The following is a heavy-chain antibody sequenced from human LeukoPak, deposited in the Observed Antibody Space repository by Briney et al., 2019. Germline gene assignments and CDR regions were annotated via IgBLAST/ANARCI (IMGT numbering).Heavy chain of an antibody. CDR1: GYTFTSYG. D-gene: IGHD6-13*01. Sequence: ASVKVSCKASGYTFTSYGISWVRQAPGQGLEWMGWISAYNGNTNYAQMLQGRVTMTTDTSTSTAYMELRSLRSDDTAVYYCARAIAAAGTRAYYYGMDVWGKGTTVTVSS. V-gene: IGHV1-18*04. J-gene: IGHJ6*04. CDR2: ISAYNGNT. CDR3: ARAIAAAGTRAYYYGMDV.